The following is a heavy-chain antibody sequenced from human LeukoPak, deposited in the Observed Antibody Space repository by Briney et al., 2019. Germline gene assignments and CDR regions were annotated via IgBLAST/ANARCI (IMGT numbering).Heavy chain of an antibody. Sequence: ASVKVSCKASGYTFTSYGISWVRQAPGQGLEWMGWISAYNGNTNYAQKLQGRVTMTTDTSTSTAYMELRSLRSDDTAVYYCARGHGDILTGYKSGCFDYWGQGTLVTVSS. J-gene: IGHJ4*02. CDR3: ARGHGDILTGYKSGCFDY. V-gene: IGHV1-18*01. CDR2: ISAYNGNT. D-gene: IGHD3-9*01. CDR1: GYTFTSYG.